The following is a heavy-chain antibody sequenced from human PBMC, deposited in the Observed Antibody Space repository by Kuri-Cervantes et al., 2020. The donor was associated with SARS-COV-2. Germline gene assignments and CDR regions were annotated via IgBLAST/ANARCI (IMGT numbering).Heavy chain of an antibody. J-gene: IGHJ4*02. CDR2: ISSSGSTI. V-gene: IGHV3-48*03. Sequence: GESLKISCAASGFTFSSYEMNWVRQAPGKGLEWVSYISSSGSTIYYADSVKGRFTISRDNAKNSLYLQMNSLRAEDTAVYYCARDLYSGSYHYFDYWGQGTLVTVSS. D-gene: IGHD1-26*01. CDR1: GFTFSSYE. CDR3: ARDLYSGSYHYFDY.